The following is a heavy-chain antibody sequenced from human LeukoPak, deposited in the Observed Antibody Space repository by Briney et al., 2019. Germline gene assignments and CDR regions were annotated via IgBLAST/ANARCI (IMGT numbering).Heavy chain of an antibody. Sequence: SETLSLTCTVSGGSISSSSYYWGWIRQPPGKGLEWIGSIYYSGSTYYNPSLKSRVTISVDTSKNQFSLKLSSVTAADTAVYYCARAVAYYYYYGMDVWGQGTTVTVSS. CDR1: GGSISSSSYY. D-gene: IGHD2-15*01. V-gene: IGHV4-39*07. CDR3: ARAVAYYYYYGMDV. J-gene: IGHJ6*02. CDR2: IYYSGST.